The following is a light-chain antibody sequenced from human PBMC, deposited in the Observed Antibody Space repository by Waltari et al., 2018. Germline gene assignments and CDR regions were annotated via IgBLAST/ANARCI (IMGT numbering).Light chain of an antibody. V-gene: IGKV4-1*01. CDR1: QSVLYRSDNKNY. Sequence: DIVMTQSPDSLAVSLGERATINCKSSQSVLYRSDNKNYLGWYQQKPGLPPKLLIYWASTRESGVPDRFSGSGYGTDFTLTISSLQAEDVAVYYCQQYYSSPVTFGQGTRVEIK. CDR2: WAS. J-gene: IGKJ5*01. CDR3: QQYYSSPVT.